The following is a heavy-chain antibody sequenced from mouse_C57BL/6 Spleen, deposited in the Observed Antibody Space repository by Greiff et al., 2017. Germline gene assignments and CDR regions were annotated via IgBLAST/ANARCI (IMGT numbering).Heavy chain of an antibody. D-gene: IGHD3-3*01. J-gene: IGHJ4*01. V-gene: IGHV5-17*01. CDR1: GFTFSDYG. Sequence: EVKLVESGGGLVKPGGSLKLSCAASGFTFSDYGMHWVRQAPGQGLEWVAYISSGSSTIYYADTVKGRFTLSRDNAKNTLYLQMTSLRSEDTAMFDCAREGTPYAMDYWGQGTSVTVSS. CDR2: ISSGSSTI. CDR3: AREGTPYAMDY.